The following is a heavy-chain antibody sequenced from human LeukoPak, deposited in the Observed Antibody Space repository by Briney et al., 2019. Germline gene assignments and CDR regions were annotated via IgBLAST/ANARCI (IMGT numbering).Heavy chain of an antibody. CDR3: ARDRWELLGNWFDP. V-gene: IGHV4-38-2*02. CDR2: IYHSGST. CDR1: GYSISSGYY. Sequence: SETLSLTCTVSGYSISSGYYWGWIRQPPGKGLEWIGSIYHSGSTYYNPSLKSRVTISVDTSKNQFSLKLSSVTAADTAVYYCARDRWELLGNWFDPWGQGTLVTVSS. J-gene: IGHJ5*02. D-gene: IGHD1-26*01.